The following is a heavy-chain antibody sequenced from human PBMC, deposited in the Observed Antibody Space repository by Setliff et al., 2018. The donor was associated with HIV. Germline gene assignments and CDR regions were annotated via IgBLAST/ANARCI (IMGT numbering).Heavy chain of an antibody. D-gene: IGHD5-18*01. J-gene: IGHJ6*02. CDR2: ISHDGSYK. CDR1: GFTFSRNA. CDR3: AKDRSTAMVNGHYYYGMDV. Sequence: HPGGSLRLSCAASGFTFSRNALHWVRQAPGKGLEWVALISHDGSYKHNADSVKGRFTISRDNSKNTLYLQMNSLRAEDTAVYYCAKDRSTAMVNGHYYYGMDVWGQGTTVTVSS. V-gene: IGHV3-30-3*01.